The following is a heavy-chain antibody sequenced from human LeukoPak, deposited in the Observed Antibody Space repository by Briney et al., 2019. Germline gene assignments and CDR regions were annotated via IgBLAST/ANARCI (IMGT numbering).Heavy chain of an antibody. CDR3: AREVLGSGPAAFDY. CDR1: GYTFTIYY. CDR2: INPSGGST. Sequence: RASVTVSFTASGYTFTIYYMHWVRQAPGQGLEWMGIINPSGGSTSYAQKFQGRVTMTRDTSTSTVYMELSSLRSEDTAVYYCAREVLGSGPAAFDYWGQGTLVTVSS. D-gene: IGHD1-26*01. J-gene: IGHJ4*02. V-gene: IGHV1-46*01.